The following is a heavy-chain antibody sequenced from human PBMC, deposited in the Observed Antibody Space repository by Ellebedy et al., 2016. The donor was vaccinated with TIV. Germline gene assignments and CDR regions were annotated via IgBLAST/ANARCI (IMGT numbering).Heavy chain of an antibody. CDR3: ARAGGYSTNWFDP. Sequence: SETLSLXCTVSGDSISSGNYHWSWIRQPAGQGLEWIGRIFTSGSADYNPSLKSRVTMSVDTSKNQFSLKLSSVTAADTAVYYCARAGGYSTNWFDPWGQGTLVTISS. CDR1: GDSISSGNYH. CDR2: IFTSGSA. V-gene: IGHV4-61*02. J-gene: IGHJ5*02. D-gene: IGHD6-25*01.